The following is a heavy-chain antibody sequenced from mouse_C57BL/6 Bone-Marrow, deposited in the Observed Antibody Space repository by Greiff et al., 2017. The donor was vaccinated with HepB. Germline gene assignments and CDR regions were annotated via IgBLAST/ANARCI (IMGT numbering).Heavy chain of an antibody. CDR3: ARGTGRRYFDV. CDR2: ISNLAYSI. Sequence: DVHLVESGGGLVQPGGSLKLSCAASGFTFSDYGMAWVRQAPRKGPEWVAFISNLAYSIYYADTVTGRFTISRENAKNTLYLEMSSLRSEDTAMYYCARGTGRRYFDVWGTGTTVTVSS. CDR1: GFTFSDYG. J-gene: IGHJ1*03. D-gene: IGHD4-1*01. V-gene: IGHV5-15*01.